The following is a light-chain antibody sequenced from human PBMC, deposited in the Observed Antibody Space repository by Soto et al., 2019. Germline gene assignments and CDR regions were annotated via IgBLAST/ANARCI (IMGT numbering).Light chain of an antibody. CDR2: DVS. J-gene: IGLJ2*01. CDR1: SSDVGGYNY. CDR3: GSYTSSIYVV. V-gene: IGLV2-14*03. Sequence: QSALTQPASVSGSPGQSITISCTGTSSDVGGYNYVSWYQQHPGKAPKLMIYDVSNRPSGVSNRFSGSKSGNTASLTISGLQAEDEADYYCGSYTSSIYVVFGGGTTLTVL.